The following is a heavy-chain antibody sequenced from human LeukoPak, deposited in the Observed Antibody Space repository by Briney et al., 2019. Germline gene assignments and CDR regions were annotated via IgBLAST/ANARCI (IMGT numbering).Heavy chain of an antibody. CDR1: GFTFSNAW. CDR3: TTTSIAVAGPFDY. J-gene: IGHJ4*02. D-gene: IGHD6-19*01. V-gene: IGHV3-15*01. Sequence: PGGSLRLSCAASGFTFSNAWMSWVRQAPGKGLEWVGRIKSKTDGGTTDYAAPVKGRSTISRDDSKNTLYLQMNSLKTEDTAVYYCTTTSIAVAGPFDYWGQGTLVTVSS. CDR2: IKSKTDGGTT.